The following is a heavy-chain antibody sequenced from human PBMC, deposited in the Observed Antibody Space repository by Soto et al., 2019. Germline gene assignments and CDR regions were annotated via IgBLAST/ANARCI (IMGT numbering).Heavy chain of an antibody. V-gene: IGHV3-23*01. D-gene: IGHD5-18*01. CDR3: AKDNGFSYGYYYYYGMDV. CDR1: GFTFSSYA. J-gene: IGHJ6*01. CDR2: ISGSGGST. Sequence: GGSLRLSCAASGFTFSSYAMSWVRQAPGKGLEWVSAISGSGGSTYYADSVKGRFTISRDNSKNTLYLQMNSLRAEDTAVYYCAKDNGFSYGYYYYYGMDVWGQGITVTVSS.